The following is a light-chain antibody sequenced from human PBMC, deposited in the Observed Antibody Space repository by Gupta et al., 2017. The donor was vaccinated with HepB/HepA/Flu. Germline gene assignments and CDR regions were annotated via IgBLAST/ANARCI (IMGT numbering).Light chain of an antibody. Sequence: EIVLTQSPATLSLSPGERATLSCRASQSVSSYLAWYQQKPGQAPRLLIYDASNRATGIPAGFSGSGYGTDFTLTISSREPEDFAVYYCQQRSNWPPITFGQGTLLEIK. CDR3: QQRSNWPPIT. CDR2: DAS. V-gene: IGKV3-11*01. J-gene: IGKJ5*01. CDR1: QSVSSY.